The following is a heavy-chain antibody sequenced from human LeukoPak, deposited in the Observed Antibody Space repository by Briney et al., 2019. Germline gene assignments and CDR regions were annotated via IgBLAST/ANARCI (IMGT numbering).Heavy chain of an antibody. J-gene: IGHJ4*02. CDR3: AKKAVEWLFDY. CDR2: ISYDGSNK. D-gene: IGHD3-3*01. CDR1: GFTFSSYA. Sequence: GGSLRLSCAASGFTFSSYAMHWVRQAPGKGLEWVAVISYDGSNKYYADSVKGRFTISRDNSKNTLYLQMNSLRAEDTAVYYCAKKAVEWLFDYWGQGTLVTVSS. V-gene: IGHV3-30-3*02.